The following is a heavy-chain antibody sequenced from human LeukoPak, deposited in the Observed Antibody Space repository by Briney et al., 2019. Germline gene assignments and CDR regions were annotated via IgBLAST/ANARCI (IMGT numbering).Heavy chain of an antibody. J-gene: IGHJ4*02. CDR1: GFTFSSYA. CDR3: ANQDGDFWSGYYLPSDY. D-gene: IGHD3-3*01. V-gene: IGHV3-30-3*01. CDR2: ISYDGSNK. Sequence: GRSLRLSCAASGFTFSSYAMHWVRQAPGKGLEWVAVISYDGSNKYYADSVKGRFTISRDNSKNTLYLQMNSLRAEDTAVYYCANQDGDFWSGYYLPSDYWGQGTLVTVSS.